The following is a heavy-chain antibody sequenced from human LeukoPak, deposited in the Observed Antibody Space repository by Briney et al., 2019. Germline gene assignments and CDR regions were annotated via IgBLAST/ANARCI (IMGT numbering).Heavy chain of an antibody. CDR2: IYYSGST. CDR1: GYSINSGYY. D-gene: IGHD5-12*01. Sequence: SETLSLTCTVSGYSINSGYYWGWIHQPPGKGLEWIGSIYYSGSTYYNPSLKSRVTISVDTSKNQFSLKLSSVTAADTAVYYCARSPDIMRYYFDYWGQGTLVTVSS. V-gene: IGHV4-38-2*02. CDR3: ARSPDIMRYYFDY. J-gene: IGHJ4*02.